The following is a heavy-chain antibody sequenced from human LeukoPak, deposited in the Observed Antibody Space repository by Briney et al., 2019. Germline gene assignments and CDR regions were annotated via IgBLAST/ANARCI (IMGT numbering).Heavy chain of an antibody. J-gene: IGHJ5*02. CDR1: GYTFTGYY. V-gene: IGHV1-2*02. Sequence: GASVKVSCKASGYTFTGYYMHWVRQAPGQGLEWMGWIDPKSGGTNYARQFQGRVTMTRDTSINTAYMELRWLRSDDTAVYYCARDSAPASTPGIINWSDPWGQGTLVSVSS. D-gene: IGHD3-10*01. CDR3: ARDSAPASTPGIINWSDP. CDR2: IDPKSGGT.